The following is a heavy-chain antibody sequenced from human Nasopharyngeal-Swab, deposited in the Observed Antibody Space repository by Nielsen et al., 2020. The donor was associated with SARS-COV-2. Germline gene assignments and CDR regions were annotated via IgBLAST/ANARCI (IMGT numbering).Heavy chain of an antibody. CDR3: ARVMIVVPDAFDI. CDR2: IYYSGST. CDR1: GGSISSYY. J-gene: IGHJ3*02. Sequence: SETLSLTCTVSGGSISSYYWSWIRQPPGKGLAWIGYIYYSGSTNYNPSLKSRVTISVDTSKNQFSLKLSSVTAADTAVYYCARVMIVVPDAFDIWGQGTMVTVSS. D-gene: IGHD3-22*01. V-gene: IGHV4-59*01.